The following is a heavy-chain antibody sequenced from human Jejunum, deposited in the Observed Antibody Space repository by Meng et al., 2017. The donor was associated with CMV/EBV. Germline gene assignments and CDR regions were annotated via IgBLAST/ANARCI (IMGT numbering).Heavy chain of an antibody. D-gene: IGHD7-27*01. V-gene: IGHV3-33*06. Sequence: CAASGFTFSSYGMHWGRQAPGKGLEWVAVIWYDGSNKYYADSVKGRFTISRDNSKNTLYLQMNSLRAEDTAVYYCAKLGTGDDDYWGQGTLVTVSS. J-gene: IGHJ4*02. CDR2: IWYDGSNK. CDR1: GFTFSSYG. CDR3: AKLGTGDDDY.